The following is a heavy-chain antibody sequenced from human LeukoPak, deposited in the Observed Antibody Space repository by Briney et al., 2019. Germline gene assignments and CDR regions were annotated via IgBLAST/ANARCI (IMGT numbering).Heavy chain of an antibody. D-gene: IGHD2-21*01. CDR1: GFIFSHYS. CDR2: ISSTSGAI. Sequence: PGGSLRLSCAASGFIFSHYSMNWVRQAPGKGLEWVSYISSTSGAIFYADSVKGRFTISRDNAKNSLYLQMHSLRAEDTAVYYCARDLAGIATDYFDHWGQGTLATVSS. CDR3: ARDLAGIATDYFDH. V-gene: IGHV3-48*01. J-gene: IGHJ4*02.